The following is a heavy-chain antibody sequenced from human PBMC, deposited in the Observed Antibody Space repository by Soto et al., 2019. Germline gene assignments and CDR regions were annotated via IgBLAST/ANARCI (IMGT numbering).Heavy chain of an antibody. CDR2: IYSGGST. CDR3: AREPGIAVAGRNAFDI. D-gene: IGHD6-19*01. Sequence: GGSLRLSCAASGFTVSSNYMSWVRQAPGKGLEWVSVIYSGGSTYYADSVKGRFTISRHNSKNTLYLQMNSLRAEDTAVYYCAREPGIAVAGRNAFDIWGQGTMVTVSS. V-gene: IGHV3-53*04. CDR1: GFTVSSNY. J-gene: IGHJ3*02.